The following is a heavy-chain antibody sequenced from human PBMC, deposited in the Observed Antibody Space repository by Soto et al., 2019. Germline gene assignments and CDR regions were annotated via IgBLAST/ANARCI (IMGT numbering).Heavy chain of an antibody. CDR3: AKYCSSISCSGDNWFDP. D-gene: IGHD2-2*01. J-gene: IGHJ5*02. CDR1: GYTFTSYG. Sequence: ASVKVSCKASGYTFTSYGISWVRQAPGQGLEWMGWISAYNGNTNYAQKLQGRVTMTTDTSTSTAYMELRSLRSDDTAVYYCAKYCSSISCSGDNWFDPWGQGTLVTVSS. V-gene: IGHV1-18*04. CDR2: ISAYNGNT.